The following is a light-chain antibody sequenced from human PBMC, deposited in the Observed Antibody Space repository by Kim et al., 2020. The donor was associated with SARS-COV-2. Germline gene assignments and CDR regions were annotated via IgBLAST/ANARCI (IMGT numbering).Light chain of an antibody. V-gene: IGLV2-11*01. CDR2: DVS. CDR3: CSYAGSPPYV. CDR1: SSDVGGYNY. Sequence: QSALTQPRSVSGSPGQSVTISCTGTSSDVGGYNYVSWYQQHPGKAPKLMIYDVSERPSGVPDRFSGSKSGNTASLTISGLQDEDEADYYCCSYAGSPPYVFGTGTKVTVL. J-gene: IGLJ1*01.